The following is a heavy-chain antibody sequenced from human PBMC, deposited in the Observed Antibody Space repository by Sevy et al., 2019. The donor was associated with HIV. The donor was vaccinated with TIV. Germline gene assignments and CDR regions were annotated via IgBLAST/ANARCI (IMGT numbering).Heavy chain of an antibody. CDR1: GFTFSSYG. D-gene: IGHD4-17*01. CDR3: AKDLNYGDSGADRDYYYYGMDV. Sequence: GGSLRLSCAASGFTFSSYGMHWVRQAPGKGLEWVAVISYDGSNKYYADSVKGRFTISRDNSKNTLYLQMNSLRAEDTAVYYCAKDLNYGDSGADRDYYYYGMDVWGQGTTVTVSS. V-gene: IGHV3-30*18. CDR2: ISYDGSNK. J-gene: IGHJ6*02.